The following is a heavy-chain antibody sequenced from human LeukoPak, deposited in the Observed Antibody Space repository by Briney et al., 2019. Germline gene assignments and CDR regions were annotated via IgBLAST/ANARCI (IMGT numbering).Heavy chain of an antibody. CDR3: ARDLLGYNNYYMDV. Sequence: PGGSLRLSCEASGFTFTKFWMSWVRQAPGKGLEWVANIQEDGKKENYVDSVRGRFTISRDNAKNSIYLQMNSLRVEDTAVYYCARDLLGYNNYYMDVWSKGTTVTVSS. CDR2: IQEDGKKE. J-gene: IGHJ6*03. D-gene: IGHD3-10*01. CDR1: GFTFTKFW. V-gene: IGHV3-7*01.